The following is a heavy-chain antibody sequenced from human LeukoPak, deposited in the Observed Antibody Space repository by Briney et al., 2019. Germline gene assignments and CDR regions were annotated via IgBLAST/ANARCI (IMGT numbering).Heavy chain of an antibody. D-gene: IGHD1-14*01. CDR3: ASSTGDAFDI. V-gene: IGHV4-59*01. CDR1: GGSISSYY. Sequence: SETLSLTCTVSGGSISSYYWSWIRQPPGKGLEWIGCIYYSGSTNYNPSLKSRVTISVDTSKNQFSLKLSSVTAADTAVYYCASSTGDAFDIWGQGTMVTVSS. J-gene: IGHJ3*02. CDR2: IYYSGST.